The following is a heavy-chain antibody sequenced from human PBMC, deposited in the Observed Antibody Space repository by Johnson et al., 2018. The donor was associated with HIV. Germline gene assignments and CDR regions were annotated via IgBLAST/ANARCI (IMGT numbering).Heavy chain of an antibody. Sequence: EVQLVESGGGLVQPGGSLRLSCAASAFTFSSYAMSWVRQAPGKGLEWVKIITGSGGSTYYADSVKGRFTISRDNSKNTLYLQMNSLRAEDTAVYYCAKDEALGWELDPDAFDIWGQGTMVTVSS. CDR3: AKDEALGWELDPDAFDI. V-gene: IGHV3-23*04. CDR2: ITGSGGST. D-gene: IGHD1-26*01. CDR1: AFTFSSYA. J-gene: IGHJ3*02.